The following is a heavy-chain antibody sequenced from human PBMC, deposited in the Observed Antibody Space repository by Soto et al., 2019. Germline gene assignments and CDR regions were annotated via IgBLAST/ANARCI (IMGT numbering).Heavy chain of an antibody. CDR3: ARHSHPVDY. V-gene: IGHV1-18*01. Sequence: QVQLVQSGAEVKKPGASVKVSCKASGYTFTSYGVSWVRQAPGQGLEWMGWISAYNGNTKYAQKLQGRVTMTTDTSTNTAYMDLRSLRSDDTDVYYCARHSHPVDYWGQGTLVTVSS. CDR1: GYTFTSYG. CDR2: ISAYNGNT. J-gene: IGHJ4*02.